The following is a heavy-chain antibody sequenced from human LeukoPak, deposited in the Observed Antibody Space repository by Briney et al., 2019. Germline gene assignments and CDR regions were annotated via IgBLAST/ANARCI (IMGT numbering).Heavy chain of an antibody. Sequence: PSETLSLTRTVSGGSISSYYWSWIRQPAGKGLEWIGRIYTTGSTNYNPSLKSRVTMSVDTSKNQFSLKLSSVTAADTAVYYCARGSWGITVYYYYYMDVWGKGTTVTVSS. CDR3: ARGSWGITVYYYYYMDV. V-gene: IGHV4-4*07. CDR1: GGSISSYY. CDR2: IYTTGST. J-gene: IGHJ6*03. D-gene: IGHD3-16*01.